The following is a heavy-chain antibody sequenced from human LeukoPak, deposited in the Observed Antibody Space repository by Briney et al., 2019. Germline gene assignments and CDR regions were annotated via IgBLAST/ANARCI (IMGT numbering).Heavy chain of an antibody. V-gene: IGHV4-4*07. CDR1: DDSITMYY. Sequence: SETLSLTCTVSDDSITMYYWTWIRQPPGKGLEWIGSIYSSGQSYYKVSLRSRVTMSVDTSKNLFSLKLTSVTAADTAVYYCARAPVSTAYLHYYSMDVWGKGTMVTVSS. CDR2: IYSSGQS. J-gene: IGHJ6*04. CDR3: ARAPVSTAYLHYYSMDV. D-gene: IGHD3-16*01.